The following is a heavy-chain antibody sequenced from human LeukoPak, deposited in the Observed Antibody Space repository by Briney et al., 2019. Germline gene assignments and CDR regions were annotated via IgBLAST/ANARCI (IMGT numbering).Heavy chain of an antibody. CDR3: ARRDLRGIVY. V-gene: IGHV3-21*01. CDR2: ISGSHNYI. CDR1: GFTFSTYT. J-gene: IGHJ4*02. D-gene: IGHD3-16*01. Sequence: PGGSLRLSCAASGFTFSTYTMTWVRQAPGKGLEWVSSISGSHNYINYADSVKGRFTISSDNAKKSLYLQMSSLRAEDTAVYYCARRDLRGIVYWGQGTLVIVSS.